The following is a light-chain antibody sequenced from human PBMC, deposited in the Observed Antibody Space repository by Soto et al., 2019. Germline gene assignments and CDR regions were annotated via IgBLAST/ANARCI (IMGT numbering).Light chain of an antibody. V-gene: IGKV1-5*01. Sequence: DSPLTQSPATLPATVGDEVTITCRASQRISTWLAWYQQKPGKAPKLLISDASSLETGVPSRFSGSGSGTEFTLTINSLQPDDFATYYCQQYKSYWTFGQGAKVDI. CDR3: QQYKSYWT. CDR2: DAS. J-gene: IGKJ1*01. CDR1: QRISTW.